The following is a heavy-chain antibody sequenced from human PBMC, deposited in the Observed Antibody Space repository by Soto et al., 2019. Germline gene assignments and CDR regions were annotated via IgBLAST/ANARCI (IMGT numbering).Heavy chain of an antibody. CDR1: GGTFSSYA. D-gene: IGHD3-22*01. CDR2: IIPIFGTA. Sequence: SVKVSCKASGGTFSSYAISWVRQAPGQGLEWMGGIIPIFGTANYAQKFQGRVTITADESTSTAYMELSSLRSEDTAVYYCARASRRYYDSSEPPRDAFDIWGQGTMVTVSS. V-gene: IGHV1-69*13. J-gene: IGHJ3*02. CDR3: ARASRRYYDSSEPPRDAFDI.